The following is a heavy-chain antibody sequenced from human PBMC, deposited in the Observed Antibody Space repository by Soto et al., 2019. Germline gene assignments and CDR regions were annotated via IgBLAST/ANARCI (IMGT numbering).Heavy chain of an antibody. V-gene: IGHV4-31*03. CDR1: GGSISSGGYY. J-gene: IGHJ4*02. CDR2: IYYSGST. Sequence: SETLSLTCTVSGGSISSGGYYWSWIRQHPGKGLEWIGYIYYSGSTYYNPSLKSRVTISVDTSKNQFSLKLSSVTAADTAVYYCARSSTSANYFDYWGPGTLVTVSS. D-gene: IGHD2-2*01. CDR3: ARSSTSANYFDY.